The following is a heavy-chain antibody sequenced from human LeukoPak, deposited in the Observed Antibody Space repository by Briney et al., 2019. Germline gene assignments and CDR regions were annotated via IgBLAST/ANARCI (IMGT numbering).Heavy chain of an antibody. Sequence: GGSLRLSCTASGFTFSSYAMHWVRQSPGKGLEWVAFISYDGSNKYYADSVKGRFTISRDNSKNTLYLQMNSLRAEDTAVYYCAREGVRGFDYYYYYMDVWGKGTTVTVSS. D-gene: IGHD3-10*01. CDR1: GFTFSSYA. CDR3: AREGVRGFDYYYYYMDV. J-gene: IGHJ6*03. V-gene: IGHV3-30*04. CDR2: ISYDGSNK.